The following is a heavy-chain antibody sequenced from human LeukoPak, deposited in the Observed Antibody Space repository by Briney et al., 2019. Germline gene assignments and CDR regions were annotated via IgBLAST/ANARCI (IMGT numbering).Heavy chain of an antibody. CDR2: ISSSSSYI. CDR1: GFTFSSYS. V-gene: IGHV3-21*01. CDR3: ARDVTYYDILTGYLPLYYFDY. J-gene: IGHJ4*02. Sequence: GGSMRLSCAASGFTFSSYSMNWVRQAPGKGLECVSSISSSSSYIYYADSVKGRFTISRDNAKNSLYLQMNSLRAEDTAVYYCARDVTYYDILTGYLPLYYFDYWGQGTLVTVSS. D-gene: IGHD3-9*01.